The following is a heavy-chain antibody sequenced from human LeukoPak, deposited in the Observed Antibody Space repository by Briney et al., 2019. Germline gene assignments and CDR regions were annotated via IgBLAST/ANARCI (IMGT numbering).Heavy chain of an antibody. Sequence: GGSLRLSCAASGFTFSNAWMSWVRQAPGKGLEWVGNIKSKTDGGTTVYAAPVKGRFTISRDDSKNTLYLQINSLKTEDTAVYYCTTGPVRIVLVTATWFDPCGQGTLVTVSS. D-gene: IGHD2-21*02. CDR1: GFTFSNAW. V-gene: IGHV3-15*01. J-gene: IGHJ5*02. CDR2: IKSKTDGGTT. CDR3: TTGPVRIVLVTATWFDP.